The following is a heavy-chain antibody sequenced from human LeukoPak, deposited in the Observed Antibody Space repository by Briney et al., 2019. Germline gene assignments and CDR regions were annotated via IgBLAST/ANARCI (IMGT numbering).Heavy chain of an antibody. Sequence: SETLSLTCTVSGVSISSGSYYWSWIRQPAGKGLEWIGRIYTSGSTNYNPSLKSRVTISVDTSKNQFSLKLSSVTAADTAVYYCAGTRLSSSSPLDYWGQGTLVTVSS. J-gene: IGHJ4*02. CDR1: GVSISSGSYY. D-gene: IGHD6-6*01. CDR2: IYTSGST. V-gene: IGHV4-61*02. CDR3: AGTRLSSSSPLDY.